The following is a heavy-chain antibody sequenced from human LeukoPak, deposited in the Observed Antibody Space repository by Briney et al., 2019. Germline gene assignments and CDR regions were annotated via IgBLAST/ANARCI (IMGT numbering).Heavy chain of an antibody. CDR1: GGSISSYY. J-gene: IGHJ3*02. V-gene: IGHV4-4*07. Sequence: PSETLSLTCTVSGGSISSYYWSWIRQPAGKGLEWIGRIYTSGSTNYNPSLKSRVTMSVDTSKNQFSLKLSSVTAADTAVYYCARRAQTGIAAAGTRRGAFDIWGQGTMVTVSS. CDR3: ARRAQTGIAAAGTRRGAFDI. CDR2: IYTSGST. D-gene: IGHD6-13*01.